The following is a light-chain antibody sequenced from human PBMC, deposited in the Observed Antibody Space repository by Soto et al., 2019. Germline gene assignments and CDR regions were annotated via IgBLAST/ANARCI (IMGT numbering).Light chain of an antibody. CDR1: QTINNY. CDR2: AAY. Sequence: DIQMTQSPSSLSASVGDRVTITCRTSQTINNYLNWYQQKPGRAPKLLIYAAYNLQSGVPSRFSGSGSGTDFTLAISALQPDDFATYFCQQTYSIPLTFGGWTKV. CDR3: QQTYSIPLT. J-gene: IGKJ4*01. V-gene: IGKV1-39*01.